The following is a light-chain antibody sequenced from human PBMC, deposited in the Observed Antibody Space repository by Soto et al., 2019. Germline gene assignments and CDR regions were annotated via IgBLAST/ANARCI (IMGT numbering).Light chain of an antibody. CDR2: KAS. CDR3: QEYNSYPLT. CDR1: QSISRL. J-gene: IGKJ5*01. V-gene: IGKV1-5*03. Sequence: DIQITQSPSTLSASVGDRVTITCRASQSISRLLAWYQQKPGRAPTLLIYKASTLESGVPSSFSGSTAGTEFTLTIRSLQADDFATYYCQEYNSYPLTFGQGTRLEIK.